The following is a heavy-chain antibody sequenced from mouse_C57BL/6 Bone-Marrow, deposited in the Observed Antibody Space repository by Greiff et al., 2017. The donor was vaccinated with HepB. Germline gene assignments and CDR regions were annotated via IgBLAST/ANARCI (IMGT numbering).Heavy chain of an antibody. V-gene: IGHV1-4*01. CDR1: GYTFTSYT. J-gene: IGHJ4*01. Sequence: QVQLQQSGAELARPGASVKMSCKASGYTFTSYTMHWVKQRPGQGLEWIGYINPSSGYTKYNQKFKDKATLTADKSSSTAYMQLSILTSEDSAVYYCARAPYGNYPYYYAMDYWGQGTSVTVSS. D-gene: IGHD2-1*01. CDR2: INPSSGYT. CDR3: ARAPYGNYPYYYAMDY.